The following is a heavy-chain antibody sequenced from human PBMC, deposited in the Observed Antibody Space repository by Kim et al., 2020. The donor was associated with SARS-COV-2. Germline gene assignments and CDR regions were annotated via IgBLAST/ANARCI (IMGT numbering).Heavy chain of an antibody. D-gene: IGHD2-2*01. CDR2: IRSTIYGGTT. CDR3: VRVVCRSVSCYGDDYRNFYGMDG. V-gene: IGHV3-49*04. J-gene: IGHJ6*01. Sequence: GGSLRLSCLSSGFTFREFSMAWVRQAPGKGLEWIGFIRSTIYGGTTEYAASVRGRFIISRDDSKNIAHLQMNSLKTEDTGVYSCVRVVCRSVSCYGDDYRNFYGMDGWGQGTTVIVSS. CDR1: GFTFREFS.